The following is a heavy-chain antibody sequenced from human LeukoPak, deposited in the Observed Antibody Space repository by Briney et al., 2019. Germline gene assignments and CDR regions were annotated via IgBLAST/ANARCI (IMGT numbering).Heavy chain of an antibody. CDR2: ISSSGST. Sequence: SETLSLTCTVSGDSISSGDYYWSWIRQPAGKGLEWIGRISSSGSTNYNPPLKSRVTISVDTSKNQFSLKLSSVTAADTAVYYCARGGYYYYMDVWGKGTTVTISS. J-gene: IGHJ6*03. D-gene: IGHD3-16*01. V-gene: IGHV4-61*02. CDR3: ARGGYYYYMDV. CDR1: GDSISSGDYY.